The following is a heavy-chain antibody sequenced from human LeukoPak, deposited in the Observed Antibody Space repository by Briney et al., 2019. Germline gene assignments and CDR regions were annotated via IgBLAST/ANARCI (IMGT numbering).Heavy chain of an antibody. J-gene: IGHJ4*02. D-gene: IGHD3-22*01. CDR2: ISWNSGSI. CDR3: AKEHYYDSSGTLDH. CDR1: GFTFDDYA. Sequence: GGSLRLSCAASGFTFDDYAMHWVRQAPGKGLEWVSGISWNSGSIGYVDSVKGRFTISRDNAKNSLYLQMNSLRDQDTALYYCAKEHYYDSSGTLDHWGQGTLVTVSS. V-gene: IGHV3-9*01.